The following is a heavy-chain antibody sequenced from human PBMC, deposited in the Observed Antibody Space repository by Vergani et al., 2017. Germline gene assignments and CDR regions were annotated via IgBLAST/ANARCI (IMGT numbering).Heavy chain of an antibody. D-gene: IGHD3-22*01. CDR1: GGSISSSSYY. Sequence: QVQLQESGPGLVKPSETLSLTCTVSGGSISSSSYYWGWIRQPPGKGLEWIGSIYYSGSTYYNPSLKSRVTISVDTSKNSLYLQMNSLRAEDTALYYCAKDSGYYYDSSGYFDYWGQGTLVTVSS. V-gene: IGHV4-39*07. J-gene: IGHJ4*02. CDR3: AKDSGYYYDSSGYFDY. CDR2: IYYSGST.